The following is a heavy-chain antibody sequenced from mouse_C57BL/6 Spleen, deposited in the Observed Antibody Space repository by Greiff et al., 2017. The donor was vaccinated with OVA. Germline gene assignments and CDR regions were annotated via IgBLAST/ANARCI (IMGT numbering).Heavy chain of an antibody. J-gene: IGHJ2*01. CDR1: GYTFTSYW. V-gene: IGHV1-55*01. CDR3: ARSRTAQATGVY. D-gene: IGHD3-2*02. Sequence: VQLQQPGAELVKPGASVKMSCKASGYTFTSYWITWVKQRPGQGLEWIGDIYPGSGSTNYNEKFKSKATLTVDTSSSTAYMQLSSLTSEDSAVYYCARSRTAQATGVYWGQGTTLTVSS. CDR2: IYPGSGST.